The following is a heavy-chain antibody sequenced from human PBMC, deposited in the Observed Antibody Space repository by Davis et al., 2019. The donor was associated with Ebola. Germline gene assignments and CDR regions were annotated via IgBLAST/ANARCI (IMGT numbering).Heavy chain of an antibody. V-gene: IGHV3-73*01. CDR1: GFTFSGSA. Sequence: PGGSLRLSCAASGFTFSGSAMHWVRQASGKGLEWVGRIRSKANSYATAYAASVKGRFTISRDDSKNTAYLQMNSLRAEDTAVYYCAREGRRSRYGGNPGEPGYWGQGTLVTVSS. J-gene: IGHJ4*02. CDR3: AREGRRSRYGGNPGEPGY. CDR2: IRSKANSYAT. D-gene: IGHD4-23*01.